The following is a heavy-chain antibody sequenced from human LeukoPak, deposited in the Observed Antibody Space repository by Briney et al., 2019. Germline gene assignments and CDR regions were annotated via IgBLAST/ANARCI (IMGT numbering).Heavy chain of an antibody. J-gene: IGHJ4*02. V-gene: IGHV3-20*04. CDR3: ARSGDSAAFDY. CDR2: INWNGRTT. Sequence: GGSLRLSCAASGFTVSSNYMSWVRQAPGKGLEWVAGINWNGRTTIYADSVKGRFTISRDNDKNSLFLQMYTLRAEDTALYYCARSGDSAAFDYWGQGTLVTVPS. CDR1: GFTVSSNY. D-gene: IGHD5-18*01.